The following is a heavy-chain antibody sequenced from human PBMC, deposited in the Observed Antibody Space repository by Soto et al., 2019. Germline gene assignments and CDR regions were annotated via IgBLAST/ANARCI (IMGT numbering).Heavy chain of an antibody. CDR2: ISSSSSYT. CDR3: ANYQPADQLSWVDP. J-gene: IGHJ5*02. V-gene: IGHV3-11*06. D-gene: IGHD2-15*01. Sequence: PGGSLRLSCAASGFTFSDYYMSWIRQAPGKGLEWVSYISSSSSYTDYADSVKGRFTISRDNAKNSLYLQMNSLRAEDTAVYYCANYQPADQLSWVDPWGQGTLVTVSS. CDR1: GFTFSDYY.